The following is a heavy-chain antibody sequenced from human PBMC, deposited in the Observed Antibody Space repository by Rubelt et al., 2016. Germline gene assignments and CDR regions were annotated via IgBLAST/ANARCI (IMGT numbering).Heavy chain of an antibody. CDR1: GFTFSSYG. Sequence: QVQLVESGGGVVQPGGSLRLSCAASGFTFSSYGMHWVRQAPGKGLEWVAFIRYDGSNKYYADSVKGGFTISRDNSKNTLYLQMNSLGAEDTAVYYCASDSSGWYGGFDYWGQGTLVTVSS. CDR2: IRYDGSNK. V-gene: IGHV3-30*02. J-gene: IGHJ4*02. D-gene: IGHD6-19*01. CDR3: ASDSSGWYGGFDY.